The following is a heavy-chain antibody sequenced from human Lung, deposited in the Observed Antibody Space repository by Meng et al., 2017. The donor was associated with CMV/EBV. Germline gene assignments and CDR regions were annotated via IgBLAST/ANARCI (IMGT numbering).Heavy chain of an antibody. CDR1: GYTFSGYY. J-gene: IGHJ5*02. V-gene: IGHV1-2*02. CDR2: INPKSGDT. D-gene: IGHD4/OR15-4a*01. CDR3: ARDFLDYGGWFDP. Sequence: ASVKVSCKASGYTFSGYYIHWVRQAPGQGLEWMGWINPKSGDTKYEQRFQGRVSVTRDTSITTAYMELSSLRSDDTAVYYCARDFLDYGGWFDPWSQGTLVXVSS.